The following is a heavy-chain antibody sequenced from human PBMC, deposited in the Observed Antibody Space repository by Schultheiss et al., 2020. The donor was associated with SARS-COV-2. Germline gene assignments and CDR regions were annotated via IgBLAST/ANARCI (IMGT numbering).Heavy chain of an antibody. D-gene: IGHD3-10*01. CDR2: IYYSGST. Sequence: SETLSLTCAVYGGSFSGYYWSWIRQHPGKGLEWIGYIYYSGSTYYNPSLKSRVTISVDTSKNQFSLKLSSVTAADTAVYYCARGRLLWFGESNWFDPWGQGTLVTVSS. CDR1: GGSFSGYY. CDR3: ARGRLLWFGESNWFDP. V-gene: IGHV4-34*01. J-gene: IGHJ5*02.